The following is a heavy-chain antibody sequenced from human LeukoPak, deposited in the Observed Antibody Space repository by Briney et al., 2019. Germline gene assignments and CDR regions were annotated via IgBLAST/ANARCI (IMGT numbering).Heavy chain of an antibody. D-gene: IGHD4-17*01. J-gene: IGHJ4*02. CDR2: IYPGDSDT. V-gene: IGHV5-51*01. Sequence: GESLKISFKGFGSRFTSHWIGWVRQMPGKGLEWMGIIYPGDSDTRYSPSFQGQVTFSADKSISTAYLQWSSLKASDTAMYYFARPGPYDYGDYPGLWGQGTLVTVFS. CDR1: GSRFTSHW. CDR3: ARPGPYDYGDYPGL.